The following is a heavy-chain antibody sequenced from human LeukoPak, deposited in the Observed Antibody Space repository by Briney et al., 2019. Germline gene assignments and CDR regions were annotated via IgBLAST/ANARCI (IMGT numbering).Heavy chain of an antibody. CDR2: ISCSGGST. CDR3: AKDEGSAGFYLFSN. J-gene: IGHJ4*02. D-gene: IGHD3-9*01. CDR1: GFTFSSYA. Sequence: GGSLRLSCAASGFTFSSYAMRWVRQAPGKGLEWVSAISCSGGSTYYADSVKGRFTISRDNSKNTVYLQLNSLSPEDTALYYCAKDEGSAGFYLFSNWGQGTQVTVSS. V-gene: IGHV3-23*01.